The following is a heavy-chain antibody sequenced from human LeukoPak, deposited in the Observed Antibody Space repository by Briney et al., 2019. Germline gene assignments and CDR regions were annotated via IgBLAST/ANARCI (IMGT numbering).Heavy chain of an antibody. V-gene: IGHV3-7*05. CDR2: INEDGSGT. J-gene: IGHJ4*02. D-gene: IGHD6-13*01. Sequence: GGSLRLSCAGSGFTFSNYWMSWVRPAPGKGLEWVANINEDGSGTDYVDSVKGRFTISRDNAKNSLYLHMDSLRAEDTAVYYCARVWQSAGDYWGQGTLVTVSS. CDR1: GFTFSNYW. CDR3: ARVWQSAGDY.